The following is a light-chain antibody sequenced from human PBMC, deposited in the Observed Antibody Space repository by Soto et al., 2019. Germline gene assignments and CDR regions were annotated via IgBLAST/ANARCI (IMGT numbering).Light chain of an antibody. CDR2: TAS. CDR3: QQHKSYPLT. CDR1: QTVSNY. V-gene: IGKV1-17*03. Sequence: DIQLTQSPSAMSASRGERATLTCRASQTVSNYLAWYQQKPGKVPKRLIYTASSWPSGIPARFSGSGSGTDFTLTISSLQTEDFAAYYCQQHKSYPLTFGGGTKVDTK. J-gene: IGKJ4*01.